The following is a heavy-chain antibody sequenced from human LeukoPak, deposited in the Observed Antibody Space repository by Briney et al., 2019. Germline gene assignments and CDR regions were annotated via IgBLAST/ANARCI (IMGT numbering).Heavy chain of an antibody. J-gene: IGHJ3*02. CDR1: GFTFSSYG. V-gene: IGHV3-30*02. CDR3: AKDMMGEDIVVVPAASGDAFDI. Sequence: GGSLRLSCAASGFTFSSYGMHWVRQAPGKVLEWVQFIRYDGSNNYYADSVKGRFTISRDNSKNKLYLQMNSLRAEDTAVYYSAKDMMGEDIVVVPAASGDAFDIWGQGTKVTVSS. CDR2: IRYDGSNN. D-gene: IGHD2-2*01.